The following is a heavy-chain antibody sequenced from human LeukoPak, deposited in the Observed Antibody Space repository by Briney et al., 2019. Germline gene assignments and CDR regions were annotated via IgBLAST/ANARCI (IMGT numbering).Heavy chain of an antibody. V-gene: IGHV3-33*01. CDR2: IWYDGSNR. D-gene: IGHD3-16*01. CDR1: GFIFSYYG. CDR3: ARDPLGVLSYFDY. Sequence: PGESLRLSCAASGFIFSYYGMHWVRQAPGKGLEWVAVIWYDGSNRYYAHSLKGRFTISRDNSKNTLYLQMNSLTADDTAVYYCARDPLGVLSYFDYWGQGTLVTVSS. J-gene: IGHJ4*02.